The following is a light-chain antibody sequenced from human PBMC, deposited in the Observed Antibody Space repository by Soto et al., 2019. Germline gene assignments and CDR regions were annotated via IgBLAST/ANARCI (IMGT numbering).Light chain of an antibody. V-gene: IGLV2-14*01. CDR2: DVN. CDR1: SSDVGGYNY. CDR3: TSYTSSSTYV. Sequence: QSVLTQPASVSGSPGQSITISCTGTSSDVGGYNYVSWYQQHPGKAPKLMIYDVNNRPSGVSNRFSGSKSGNTASLTISGLQAEDEADYHCTSYTSSSTYVFGTGTKVTV. J-gene: IGLJ1*01.